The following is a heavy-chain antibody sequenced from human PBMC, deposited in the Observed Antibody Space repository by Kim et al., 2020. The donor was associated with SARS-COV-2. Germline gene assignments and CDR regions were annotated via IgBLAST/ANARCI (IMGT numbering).Heavy chain of an antibody. V-gene: IGHV4-59*01. CDR3: VRSGSYYNFPLYYFDY. D-gene: IGHD3-10*01. Sequence: SRQGRVTISVDTSKSQFALKLSSVTAADTAVYYCVRSGSYYNFPLYYFDYWGQGTLVTVSS. J-gene: IGHJ4*02.